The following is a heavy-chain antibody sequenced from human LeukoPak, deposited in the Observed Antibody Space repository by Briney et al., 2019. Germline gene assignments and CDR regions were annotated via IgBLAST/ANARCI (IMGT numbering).Heavy chain of an antibody. CDR2: ISGGGEST. J-gene: IGHJ4*02. Sequence: QPGGSLRLSCAASGFTFSSYEMNWVRHAPGRGLEWVSHISGGGESTVYPDAVKGRFTISRDNAKNSLYLQMNSLRVEDTGVYYCARRSGRRYEYWGQGVLVIVSP. CDR1: GFTFSSYE. CDR3: ARRSGRRYEY. D-gene: IGHD5-24*01. V-gene: IGHV3-48*03.